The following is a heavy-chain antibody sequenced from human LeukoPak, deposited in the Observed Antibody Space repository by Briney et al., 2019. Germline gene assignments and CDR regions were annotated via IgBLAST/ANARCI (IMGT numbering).Heavy chain of an antibody. J-gene: IGHJ4*02. Sequence: GASVKLSCKASGYTFTGYYMHWVRQAPGQGLEWMGWINPNSGGTNYAQKFQGRVTMTRDTSISTAYMELSRLRSDDTAVYYCARLVDTAMVVVDYWGQGTLVTVSS. CDR1: GYTFTGYY. V-gene: IGHV1-2*02. CDR2: INPNSGGT. CDR3: ARLVDTAMVVVDY. D-gene: IGHD5-18*01.